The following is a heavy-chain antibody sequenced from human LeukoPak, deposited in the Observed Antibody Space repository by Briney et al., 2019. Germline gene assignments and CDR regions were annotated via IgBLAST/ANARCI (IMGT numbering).Heavy chain of an antibody. J-gene: IGHJ4*02. Sequence: AETLTLTCTVSSGSISGYYWGWIRQPPGGALEYIGHIYYRGKPDYNPSLKSRVTMSVNTSKNQFSLKLSSVTAADTAVYYCARWDCSSGTCFHLDYWGQGTLVTVSS. D-gene: IGHD6-19*01. CDR2: IYYRGKP. V-gene: IGHV4-59*01. CDR3: ARWDCSSGTCFHLDY. CDR1: SGSISGYY.